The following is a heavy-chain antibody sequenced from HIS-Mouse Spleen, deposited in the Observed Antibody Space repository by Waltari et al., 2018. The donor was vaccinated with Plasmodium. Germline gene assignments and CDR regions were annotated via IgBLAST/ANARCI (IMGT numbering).Heavy chain of an antibody. J-gene: IGHJ3*02. Sequence: QVQLQESGPGLVKPSETLSLTCTVSGGSISSYYWGWIRQPPGKGLEWIGYFYYSGRTNDNPSRKSRFTISVDAAKNQFSLKLSSVTAADTAVYYCARVGRRIWGAFDIWGQGTMVTVSS. CDR2: FYYSGRT. D-gene: IGHD3-16*01. CDR1: GGSISSYY. V-gene: IGHV4-59*01. CDR3: ARVGRRIWGAFDI.